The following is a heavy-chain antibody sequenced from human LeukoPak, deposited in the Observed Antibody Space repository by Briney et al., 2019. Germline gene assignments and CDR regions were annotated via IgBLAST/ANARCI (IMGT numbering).Heavy chain of an antibody. CDR1: GFSLSTSGMC. V-gene: IGHV2-26*01. J-gene: IGHJ6*02. CDR3: ARIFRYISSSDYYYFMDV. D-gene: IGHD6-6*01. CDR2: IFSNDEK. Sequence: SGPALVKPTQTLTLTCSFSGFSLSTSGMCVSWIRQPPGKALEWLAHIFSNDEKSYSTSLKSRLTISKDTSESQVVLTMTNMDPVDTATYYCARIFRYISSSDYYYFMDVWGQGTTVTVSS.